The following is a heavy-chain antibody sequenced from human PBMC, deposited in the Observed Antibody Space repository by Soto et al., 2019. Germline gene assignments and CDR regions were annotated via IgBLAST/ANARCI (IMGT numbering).Heavy chain of an antibody. CDR1: GYTFTSYG. CDR3: ERESSGFSDP. J-gene: IGHJ5*02. V-gene: IGHV1-18*01. D-gene: IGHD5-12*01. Sequence: ASVKVSCKASGYTFTSYGISWLRVAPGQGLEWMGWISAYNGNTKDAQKLQGRVTMTTDTSTSKAYMELRSLRSDDTAGYWCERESSGFSDPRGEGSLVIVSS. CDR2: ISAYNGNT.